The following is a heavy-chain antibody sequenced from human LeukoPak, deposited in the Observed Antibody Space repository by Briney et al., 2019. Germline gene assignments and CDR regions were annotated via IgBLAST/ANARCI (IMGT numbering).Heavy chain of an antibody. CDR1: GGSISSTNW. J-gene: IGHJ4*02. CDR2: VHLDGRT. Sequence: SETLSLTCGVSGGSISSTNWWTWIRQPPGKGLEWIGEVHLDGRTNYNPSLDRLLTTSVDLSENHISLKLTSVTAADTAVYYCAREGGFYRPLDYRGQGTLVTVSS. D-gene: IGHD3-3*01. V-gene: IGHV4-4*02. CDR3: AREGGFYRPLDY.